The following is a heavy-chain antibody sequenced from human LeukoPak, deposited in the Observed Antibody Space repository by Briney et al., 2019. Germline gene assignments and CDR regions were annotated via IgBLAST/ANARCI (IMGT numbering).Heavy chain of an antibody. CDR2: ISGSGGST. V-gene: IGHV3-23*01. J-gene: IGHJ4*02. CDR3: AKWSYYYYDSSGFPVPPDY. CDR1: GFTFSSYA. Sequence: GGSLRLSCAASGFTFSSYAMSWVRQAPGKGLEWVSAISGSGGSTYYADSVKGQFTISRDNSKNTLYLQMNSLRAEDTAVYYCAKWSYYYYDSSGFPVPPDYWGQGTLVTVSS. D-gene: IGHD3-22*01.